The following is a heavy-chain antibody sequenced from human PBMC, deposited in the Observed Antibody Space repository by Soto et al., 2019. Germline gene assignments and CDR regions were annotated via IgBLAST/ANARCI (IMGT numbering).Heavy chain of an antibody. D-gene: IGHD3-3*01. CDR2: IYWDDDK. CDR1: GFSLTTSGVR. V-gene: IGHV2-5*02. Sequence: QITLNESGPTVVKPTETLTLTCTFSGFSLTTSGVRVGWVRQSPGKAPEWLAFIYWDDDKRYSTSLKSRLTITKDTSKNQVVLTMANVDPADTATYYCAHRVLRAVFGLVTTTAIYFDFWGQGTPVVVSS. J-gene: IGHJ4*02. CDR3: AHRVLRAVFGLVTTTAIYFDF.